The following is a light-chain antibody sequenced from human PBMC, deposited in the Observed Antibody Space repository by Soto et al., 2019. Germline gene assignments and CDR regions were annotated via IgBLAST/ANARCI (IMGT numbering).Light chain of an antibody. CDR1: QSVSSKY. V-gene: IGKV3-20*01. J-gene: IGKJ1*01. CDR3: HHSGNGLSA. CDR2: GAS. Sequence: EIVLTQSPGTLSLSPGEGATLSCRASQSVSSKYLAWYQQKPGQAPRLLIHGASSRATGIPDRFSGSGSGTDFTLTISRLEPEDFAVYFCHHSGNGLSAFGQGTRVEIK.